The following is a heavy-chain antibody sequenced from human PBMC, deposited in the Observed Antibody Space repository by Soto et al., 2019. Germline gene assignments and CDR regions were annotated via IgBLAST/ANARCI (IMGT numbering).Heavy chain of an antibody. J-gene: IGHJ4*02. D-gene: IGHD2-8*02. CDR3: ARDRAHILGFDY. Sequence: QVQLVESGGGVVQPGRSLRLSCAASGFTFSNYAMHWVRQAPGKGLEWVAIISYGGSSKDYADSVKGRFTISRDDSKNTLYLEMASLRAEDTAVYYCARDRAHILGFDYRGQGTLVTVAS. CDR2: ISYGGSSK. CDR1: GFTFSNYA. V-gene: IGHV3-30-3*01.